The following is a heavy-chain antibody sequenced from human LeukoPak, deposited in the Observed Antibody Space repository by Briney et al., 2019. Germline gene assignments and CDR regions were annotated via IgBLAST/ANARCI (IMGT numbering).Heavy chain of an antibody. J-gene: IGHJ5*02. CDR1: GFTFSSYA. Sequence: PGGSLRLSCAASGFTFSSYAMHWVRQAPGKGLEWVAVISYDGSNKYYADSVKGRFTIARDNSKNTLYPQMNSLRAEDTAVYYCARTYYYDSSGYLTGSLAPWGQGTLVTVSS. CDR2: ISYDGSNK. V-gene: IGHV3-30*04. D-gene: IGHD3-22*01. CDR3: ARTYYYDSSGYLTGSLAP.